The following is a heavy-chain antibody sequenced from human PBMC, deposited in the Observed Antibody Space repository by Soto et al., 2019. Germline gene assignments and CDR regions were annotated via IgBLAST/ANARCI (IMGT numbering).Heavy chain of an antibody. D-gene: IGHD2-15*01. Sequence: QVQLVQSGAEVKKPGSSVKVSCKASGGTFSSYAISWVRQAPGQGLEWMGGIIPIFGTANYAQKFQGRVTITADESTSTGYMELSSLRSEDTAVYYCARELSDCSGGSCTNWFDPWGQGTLVTVSS. CDR1: GGTFSSYA. V-gene: IGHV1-69*12. J-gene: IGHJ5*02. CDR3: ARELSDCSGGSCTNWFDP. CDR2: IIPIFGTA.